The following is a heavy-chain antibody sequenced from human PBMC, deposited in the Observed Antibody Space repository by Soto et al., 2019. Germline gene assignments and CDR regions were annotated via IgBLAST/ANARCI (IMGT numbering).Heavy chain of an antibody. J-gene: IGHJ6*02. CDR1: GFTFSSYV. V-gene: IGHV3-23*01. CDR2: ISGSGGST. Sequence: EVQLLESGGGLVQPGGSLRLSCAASGFTFSSYVMSWVRQAPGKGLEWVSAISGSGGSTYYADSVKGRFTISRDNSKNTLYLQMNSLRAEDTAVYYCAKSHYDFWSGYYKGDYYYYGMDVWGQGTTVTVSS. D-gene: IGHD3-3*01. CDR3: AKSHYDFWSGYYKGDYYYYGMDV.